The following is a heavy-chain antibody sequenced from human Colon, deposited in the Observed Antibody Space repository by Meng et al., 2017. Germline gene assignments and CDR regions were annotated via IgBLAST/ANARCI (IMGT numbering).Heavy chain of an antibody. V-gene: IGHV4-4*02. D-gene: IGHD6-19*01. CDR2: IYHSGST. CDR1: GGSISSSDW. J-gene: IGHJ4*02. Sequence: QVQVQESGPGVVKPSGTLSLTCTVSGGSISSSDWWTWVRQSPGKGLEWIGEIYHSGSTNYNPSLKSRVTISLDKSKNQFSLKMSSVTAADTAVYYCARIGVTGSYYFDYWGQGTLVTVSS. CDR3: ARIGVTGSYYFDY.